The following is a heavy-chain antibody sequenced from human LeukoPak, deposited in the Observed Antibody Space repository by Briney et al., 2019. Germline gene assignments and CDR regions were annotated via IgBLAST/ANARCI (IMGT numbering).Heavy chain of an antibody. D-gene: IGHD3-10*01. CDR3: ARSKGSGRTRVNWSDP. CDR2: IYYSGST. Sequence: KPSETLSLTCTVSGGSISSSSYYWGWIRQPPGKGLEWIGSIYYSGSTYYNPSLKSRVTISVDTSKNQFSLKLSSVTAADTAVYYCARSKGSGRTRVNWSDPWGQGTLVTVSS. V-gene: IGHV4-39*07. CDR1: GGSISSSSYY. J-gene: IGHJ5*02.